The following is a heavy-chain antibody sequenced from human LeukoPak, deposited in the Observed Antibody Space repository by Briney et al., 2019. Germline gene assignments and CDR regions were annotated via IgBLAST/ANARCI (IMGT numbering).Heavy chain of an antibody. CDR2: INHSGSS. CDR1: GGSFSGYY. CDR3: ARVYSSGWPNYYYYGMDV. V-gene: IGHV4-34*01. Sequence: PSETLSLTCAVYGGSFSGYYWSWIRQPPGKGLEWIGEINHSGSSNYNPSLKRRVTISVDTSKNQFSLKLSSVTAADTAVYYCARVYSSGWPNYYYYGMDVWGQGTTVTVSS. D-gene: IGHD6-19*01. J-gene: IGHJ6*02.